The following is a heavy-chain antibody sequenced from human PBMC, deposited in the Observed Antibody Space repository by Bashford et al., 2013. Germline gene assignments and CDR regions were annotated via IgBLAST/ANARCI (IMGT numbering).Heavy chain of an antibody. CDR1: GYTFTGYY. V-gene: IGHV1-2*02. J-gene: IGHJ6*02. Sequence: VASVKVSCKASGYTFTGYYMHWVRQAPGQGLEWMGWINPNSGGTNYAQKFQGRVTMTRDTSISTAYMELSRLRSDDTAVYYCARDRLQLVVTSDDYYYYGMDVVGAKGPRSPSP. CDR3: ARDRLQLVVTSDDYYYYGMDV. CDR2: INPNSGGT. D-gene: IGHD3-22*01.